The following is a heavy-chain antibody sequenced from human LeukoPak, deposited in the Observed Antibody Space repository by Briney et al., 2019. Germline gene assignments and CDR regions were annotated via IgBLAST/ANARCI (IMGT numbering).Heavy chain of an antibody. Sequence: SETLSLTCTVSGGSISSYYWSWIRQPPGKGLEWIGYIYYSGSTNYNPSLKSRVTISVDTSKNQFSLKLSSVTAADTAVYYCATAPSGSYYYFDYWGQGTLVTVSS. CDR1: GGSISSYY. CDR3: ATAPSGSYYYFDY. D-gene: IGHD1-26*01. V-gene: IGHV4-59*01. J-gene: IGHJ4*02. CDR2: IYYSGST.